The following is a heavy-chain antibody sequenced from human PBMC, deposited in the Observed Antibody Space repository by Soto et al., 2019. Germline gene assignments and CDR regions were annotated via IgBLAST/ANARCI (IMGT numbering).Heavy chain of an antibody. CDR1: GFTFNNYT. CDR3: AKELGYRCSFASYSFDY. Sequence: EVQLLESGGGLVPAGGSLRLSCVASGFTFNNYTMNWVRQDPGKGLEWVSAISGSGDDTYYADSVKGRFTISRDNSKNPLYLTTNSLRADDTAVYYCAKELGYRCSFASYSFDYWGQGTLVTVSS. V-gene: IGHV3-23*01. D-gene: IGHD2-15*01. CDR2: ISGSGDDT. J-gene: IGHJ4*02.